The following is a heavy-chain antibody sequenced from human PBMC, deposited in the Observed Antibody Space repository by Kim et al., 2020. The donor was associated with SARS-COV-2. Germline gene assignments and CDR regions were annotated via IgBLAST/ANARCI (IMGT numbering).Heavy chain of an antibody. D-gene: IGHD2-2*01. CDR1: GFTFSSYG. CDR3: NYCSSTSCQGVAFDI. V-gene: IGHV3-30*03. J-gene: IGHJ3*02. Sequence: GGSLRLSCAASGFTFSSYGMNWVRQAPGKGLEWVAVISYDGSNKYYADSVKGRFTISRDNSKNTLYLQMNRLRAEDTAVYYSNYCSSTSCQGVAFDIWGQETMVTVAS. CDR2: ISYDGSNK.